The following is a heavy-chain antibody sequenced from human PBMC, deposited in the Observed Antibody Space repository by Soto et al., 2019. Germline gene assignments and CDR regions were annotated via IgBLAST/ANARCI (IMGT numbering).Heavy chain of an antibody. CDR3: ATSYGSGYRAFDF. J-gene: IGHJ4*02. CDR2: VNPILSMS. Sequence: QVQLVQSGAEVKRPGSSVKVSCKASGDTFNFYSINWVRQAPGLGLEWMGRVNPILSMSNYAQRFQGRVTMTADKSTSTAYMEPRGLRSEDTAIYYCATSYGSGYRAFDFWGQGALVTVSS. D-gene: IGHD3-10*01. CDR1: GDTFNFYS. V-gene: IGHV1-69*04.